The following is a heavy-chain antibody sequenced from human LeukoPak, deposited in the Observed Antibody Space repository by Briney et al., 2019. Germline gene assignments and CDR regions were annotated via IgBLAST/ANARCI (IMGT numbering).Heavy chain of an antibody. D-gene: IGHD6-19*01. CDR1: GFTFSSYG. Sequence: PGRSLRLSCAASGFTFSSYGMHWVRQAPGKGLEWVAVISYDGSNKYYADSVKGRFTISRDNSKNTLYLQMNSLRAEDTAVYYCARDQWQWLGHFDYWGQGTLVTVSS. V-gene: IGHV3-30*03. J-gene: IGHJ4*02. CDR2: ISYDGSNK. CDR3: ARDQWQWLGHFDY.